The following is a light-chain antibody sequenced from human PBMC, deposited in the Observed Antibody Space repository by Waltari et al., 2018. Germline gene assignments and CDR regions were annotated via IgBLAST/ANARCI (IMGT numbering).Light chain of an antibody. Sequence: DIVMTQSPDSLAVSLGERAPINCKSSQSVLYSTNNKNYLAWYQQKPGQPPRLPIYWASTRESGVPDRFSGSGSGTDFTLTISSLQAEDVALYYCQQYYSTPQAFGQGTKVEI. CDR1: QSVLYSTNNKNY. J-gene: IGKJ1*01. CDR3: QQYYSTPQA. CDR2: WAS. V-gene: IGKV4-1*01.